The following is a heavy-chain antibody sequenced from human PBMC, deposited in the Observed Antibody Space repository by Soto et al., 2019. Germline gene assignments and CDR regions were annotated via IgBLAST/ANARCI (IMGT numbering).Heavy chain of an antibody. D-gene: IGHD3-22*01. CDR1: GFSLSTSGMC. CDR3: ARMVPLRDSSGYYGYYYGMDV. CDR2: IDWDDDK. Sequence: SGPTLVNPTQTLTLTCTFSGFSLSTSGMCVSWIRQPPGKALEWLALIDWDDDKYYSTSLKTRLTISKDTSKNQVVLTMTNMDPVDTATYYCARMVPLRDSSGYYGYYYGMDVWGQGTTVTVSS. J-gene: IGHJ6*02. V-gene: IGHV2-70*01.